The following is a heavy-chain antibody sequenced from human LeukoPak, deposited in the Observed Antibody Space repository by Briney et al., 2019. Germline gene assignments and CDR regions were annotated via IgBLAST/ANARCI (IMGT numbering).Heavy chain of an antibody. J-gene: IGHJ6*03. Sequence: PSETLSLTCTVSGGSISSSSHYGGWIRQPPEKWLEWVGTIYYSGSTYYNPSLKSRVTISVDTSTNQFSLRLSSLTAPDTAVYYCASYYFYYSPMAAWGKGPTVTVS. CDR3: ASYYFYYSPMAA. CDR2: IYYSGST. CDR1: GGSISSSSHY. V-gene: IGHV4-39*01.